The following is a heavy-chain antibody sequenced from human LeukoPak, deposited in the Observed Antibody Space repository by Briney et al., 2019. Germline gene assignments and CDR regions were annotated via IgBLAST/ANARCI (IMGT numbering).Heavy chain of an antibody. V-gene: IGHV4-59*08. CDR2: IYYSGST. D-gene: IGHD6-19*01. Sequence: SETLSLTSTVSGGSISSYYWSWIREPPGKGLEWVGYIYYSGSTNYNPSLKSRVTISVDTSKNQFSLKLSSVTAADTAVYYCARLIAVAGHGIYYFDYWGQGTLVTVSS. CDR1: GGSISSYY. CDR3: ARLIAVAGHGIYYFDY. J-gene: IGHJ4*02.